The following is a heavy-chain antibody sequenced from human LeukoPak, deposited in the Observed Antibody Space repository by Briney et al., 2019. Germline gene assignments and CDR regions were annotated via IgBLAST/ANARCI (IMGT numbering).Heavy chain of an antibody. CDR1: GGSVSSGSYY. D-gene: IGHD5-24*01. CDR3: ARERGRWLQPFDY. V-gene: IGHV4-61*01. J-gene: IGHJ4*02. CDR2: IYYSGST. Sequence: SETLSLTCTVSGGSVSSGSYYWSWIRQPPGKGLEWIGYIYYSGSTNYNPSLKSRVTISVDTSKNQFSLKLSSATAADTAVYYCARERGRWLQPFDYWGQGTLVTVSS.